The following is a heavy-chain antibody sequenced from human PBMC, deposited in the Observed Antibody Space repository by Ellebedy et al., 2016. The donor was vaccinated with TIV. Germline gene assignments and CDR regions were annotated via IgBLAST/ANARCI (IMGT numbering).Heavy chain of an antibody. CDR1: GFTFSSYS. J-gene: IGHJ4*02. D-gene: IGHD3-10*01. CDR2: IWYDGSNK. Sequence: PGGSLRLSCAASGFTFSSYSMNWVRQAPGKGLEWVAVIWYDGSNKYYADTVKGRFTISRDNSKNTLYLQMNSLRAEDTAVYYCARSRGVRGVIGRYWGQGTLVTVSS. CDR3: ARSRGVRGVIGRY. V-gene: IGHV3-33*08.